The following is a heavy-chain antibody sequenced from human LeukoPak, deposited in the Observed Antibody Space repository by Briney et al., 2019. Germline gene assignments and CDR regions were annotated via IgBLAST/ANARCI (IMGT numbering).Heavy chain of an antibody. Sequence: SVKVSCKASGDTLNNYSITWVRQAPGQGLEWMGGIIPILSTANYAQKFQGRVTITADESTNTAYMELSSLTSDDTAVYYCARGYSRWSTPTSSYYYRMDVWGQGTTVAVSS. CDR1: GDTLNNYS. V-gene: IGHV1-69*13. CDR2: IIPILSTA. J-gene: IGHJ6*02. CDR3: ARGYSRWSTPTSSYYYRMDV. D-gene: IGHD6-13*01.